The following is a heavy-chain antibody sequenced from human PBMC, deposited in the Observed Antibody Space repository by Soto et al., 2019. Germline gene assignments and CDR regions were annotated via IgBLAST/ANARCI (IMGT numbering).Heavy chain of an antibody. CDR1: GFTFSSYA. D-gene: IGHD3-10*01. J-gene: IGHJ4*02. V-gene: IGHV3-23*01. CDR2: ISGSGGST. Sequence: GESLKISCAASGFTFSSYAMSWVRQAPGKGLEWVSAISGSGGSTYYADSVKGRFTISRDNSKNTLYLQMNSLRAEDTAVYYCAKDRYGSGSSFDYWGQGTLVTVSS. CDR3: AKDRYGSGSSFDY.